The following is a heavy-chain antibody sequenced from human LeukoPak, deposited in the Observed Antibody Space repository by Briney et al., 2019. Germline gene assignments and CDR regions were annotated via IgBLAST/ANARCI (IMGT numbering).Heavy chain of an antibody. V-gene: IGHV3-30*18. CDR3: AKDPDMGCSGGSCYFDY. Sequence: GGSRRLSCAASGFTFSSYGMHWVRQAPGKGLEWVAVISYDGSNKYYADSVKGRFTISRDSSKNTLYLQMNSLRAEDTAVYYCAKDPDMGCSGGSCYFDYWGQGTLVTVSS. D-gene: IGHD2-15*01. CDR1: GFTFSSYG. J-gene: IGHJ4*02. CDR2: ISYDGSNK.